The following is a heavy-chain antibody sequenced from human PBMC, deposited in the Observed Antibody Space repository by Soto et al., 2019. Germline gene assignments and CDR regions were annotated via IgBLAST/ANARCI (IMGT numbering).Heavy chain of an antibody. CDR3: TRGRTQWDTRPYFFDP. D-gene: IGHD1-26*01. CDR2: IRGKAYSRTT. CDR1: GFTFGEYA. Sequence: EVQLVQSGGGLVEPGRSLRLSCTASGFTFGEYAMSWFRQAPGKGLECLGFIRGKAYSRTTEYAAAVRGRFTISRDDSQSVAYLHMNSLKTEDTAVYYCTRGRTQWDTRPYFFDPWGQGTLVTVSS. J-gene: IGHJ5*02. V-gene: IGHV3-49*03.